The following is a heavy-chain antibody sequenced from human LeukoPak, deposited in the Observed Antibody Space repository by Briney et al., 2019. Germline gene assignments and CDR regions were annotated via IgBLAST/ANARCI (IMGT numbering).Heavy chain of an antibody. D-gene: IGHD2-8*02. J-gene: IGHJ6*02. CDR2: IGRTT. CDR3: AKRGLYGTVPFYGMDV. V-gene: IGHV3-53*01. Sequence: GGSLRLSCAASGFTFSDYYMSWVRQAPGKGLEYVSGIGRTTYYAESVKGRFTISRDNSKNTLFLQMNSLRAEDTAVYYCAKRGLYGTVPFYGMDVWGQGTTVTVSS. CDR1: GFTFSDYY.